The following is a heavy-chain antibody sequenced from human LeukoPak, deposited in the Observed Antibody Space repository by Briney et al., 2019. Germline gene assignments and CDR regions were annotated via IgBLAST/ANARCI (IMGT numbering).Heavy chain of an antibody. J-gene: IGHJ6*02. D-gene: IGHD6-19*01. Sequence: GSLRLSCAASGFTFSSYSMNWVRQAPGKGLEWVSSLCSSSSYIYYADSVKGRFTISRDNAKNSLYLQMNSLRAEDTAVYYCAREAGIAVAGTFYYYGMDVWGQGTTVTVSS. CDR3: AREAGIAVAGTFYYYGMDV. CDR1: GFTFSSYS. V-gene: IGHV3-21*01. CDR2: LCSSSSYI.